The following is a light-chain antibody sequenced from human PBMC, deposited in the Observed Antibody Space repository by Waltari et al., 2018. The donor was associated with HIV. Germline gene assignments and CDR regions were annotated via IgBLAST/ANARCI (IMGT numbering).Light chain of an antibody. Sequence: QSVLPQPPSVSAAPGQTATIPCSGSSSNIGNNYVSWYQQLPGTAPKLLIYDNNKRPSGIPDRFSGSKSGTSATLGITGLQTGDEADYYCATWDSSLITFFGGGTKLTVL. J-gene: IGLJ2*01. CDR2: DNN. CDR1: SSNIGNNY. V-gene: IGLV1-51*01. CDR3: ATWDSSLITF.